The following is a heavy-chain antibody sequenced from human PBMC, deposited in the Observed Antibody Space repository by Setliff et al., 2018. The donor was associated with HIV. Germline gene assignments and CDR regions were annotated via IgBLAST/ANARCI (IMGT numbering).Heavy chain of an antibody. V-gene: IGHV4-59*01. Sequence: SETLSLTCTVSGGSISSYYWGWIRQPPGKGLEWIGTIYYSGSSNYNPSLKSRVSISLDTSKKQVSLKLNSVTAADTAVYYCARDHYYYGMDVWGQGTTVTVSS. CDR3: ARDHYYYGMDV. CDR2: IYYSGSS. J-gene: IGHJ6*02. CDR1: GGSISSYY.